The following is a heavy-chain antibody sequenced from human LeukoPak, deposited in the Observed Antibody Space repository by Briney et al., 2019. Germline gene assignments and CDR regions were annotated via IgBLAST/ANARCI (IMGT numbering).Heavy chain of an antibody. CDR2: MNPNSGNT. J-gene: IGHJ5*02. CDR1: GYTFRSYD. CDR3: ARVAPPLAFCNNVTCYDNWFDP. D-gene: IGHD3-3*02. Sequence: GASVKVSCKASGYTFRSYDINWVRQAPGQGLEWMGWMNPNSGNTAYAQKFQGRVTMARNTSIRTAYMELSNLRSEDTAVYYCARVAPPLAFCNNVTCYDNWFDPWGQGTLVTVSS. V-gene: IGHV1-8*02.